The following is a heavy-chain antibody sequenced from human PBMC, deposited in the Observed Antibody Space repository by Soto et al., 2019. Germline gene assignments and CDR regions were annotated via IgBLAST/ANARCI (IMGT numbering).Heavy chain of an antibody. D-gene: IGHD4-4*01. Sequence: GGSLRLSCAASVFPFSSYAMSWVRQAPGKGLEWVSAISGSGGSTYYADSVKGRFTISRDNSKNTLYLQMNSLRAEDTAVYYCARMTTVTTLTMDYYFDYWGQGTLVTVSS. J-gene: IGHJ4*02. V-gene: IGHV3-23*01. CDR2: ISGSGGST. CDR1: VFPFSSYA. CDR3: ARMTTVTTLTMDYYFDY.